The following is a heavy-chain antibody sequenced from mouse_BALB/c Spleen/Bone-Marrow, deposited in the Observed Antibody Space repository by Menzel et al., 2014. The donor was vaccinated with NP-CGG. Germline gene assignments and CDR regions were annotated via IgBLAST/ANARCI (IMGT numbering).Heavy chain of an antibody. V-gene: IGHV2-2*02. J-gene: IGHJ4*01. CDR1: GFSLTSYG. CDR3: AXNGXXRHYYAMDY. Sequence: GPGLVQPSQSLSITCTVSGFSLTSYGVHWVRQSPGKGLEWLGVIWSGGSTDYNAAFISRLSISKVNSKSQVFFKMNSLQANDTAXYYCAXNGXXRHYYAMDYWXQXXXVTXSX. CDR2: IWSGGST.